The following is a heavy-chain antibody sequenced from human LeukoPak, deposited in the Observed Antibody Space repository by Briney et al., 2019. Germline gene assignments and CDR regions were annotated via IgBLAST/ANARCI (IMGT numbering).Heavy chain of an antibody. V-gene: IGHV3-73*01. CDR3: TRLKDPYDYGDYVFDY. D-gene: IGHD4-17*01. J-gene: IGHJ4*02. Sequence: GGSLRLSCVASGFTFSGSAIHWVRQAAGKGLEWVGRIKSKTENYATAYAASVKGRFAVSRDDLKNTAHLQMNSLKAEDTAVYYCTRLKDPYDYGDYVFDYWGQGTLVTVSS. CDR2: IKSKTENYAT. CDR1: GFTFSGSA.